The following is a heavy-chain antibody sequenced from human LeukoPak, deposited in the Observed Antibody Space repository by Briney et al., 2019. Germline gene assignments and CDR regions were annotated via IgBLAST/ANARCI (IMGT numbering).Heavy chain of an antibody. CDR2: INWNGGST. CDR1: GFTFSSYA. CDR3: ARDPIYYYGAGSNIVDY. Sequence: GGSLRLSCAASGFTFSSYAMSWVRQAPGKGLEWVSGINWNGGSTGYADSVKGRFTISRDNAKNSLYLQMDSLRAEDTAMYYCARDPIYYYGAGSNIVDYWGQGTLVTVSS. V-gene: IGHV3-20*04. D-gene: IGHD3-10*01. J-gene: IGHJ4*02.